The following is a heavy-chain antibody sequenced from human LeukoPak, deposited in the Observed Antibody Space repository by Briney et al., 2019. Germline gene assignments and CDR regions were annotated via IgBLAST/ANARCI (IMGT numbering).Heavy chain of an antibody. J-gene: IGHJ4*02. CDR2: IYYSGST. V-gene: IGHV4-59*01. Sequence: SETLSLTCTVSGGSISSYYWSWIRQPPGKGLEWIGYIYYSGSTNYNPSLKSRVTISVDTSKNQFSLKLSSVTAEDTAVYYCARGEDCGDYRLDYWGQGTLVTVSS. CDR1: GGSISSYY. CDR3: ARGEDCGDYRLDY. D-gene: IGHD4-17*01.